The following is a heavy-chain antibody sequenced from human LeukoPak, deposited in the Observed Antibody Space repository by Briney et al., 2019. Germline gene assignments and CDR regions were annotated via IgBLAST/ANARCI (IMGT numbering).Heavy chain of an antibody. V-gene: IGHV3-23*01. CDR3: AKGGYFDWLSFFEY. CDR1: GFTFSSYA. CDR2: ISGSSDDT. J-gene: IGHJ4*02. Sequence: GGSLRLSCAASGFTFSSYAMNWVRQAPGKGLEWGSAISGSSDDTFYAGSVKGRFTISRDNSKNTLFLQMNSLRAEDTALYYCAKGGYFDWLSFFEYWGQGTLVTVSS. D-gene: IGHD3-9*01.